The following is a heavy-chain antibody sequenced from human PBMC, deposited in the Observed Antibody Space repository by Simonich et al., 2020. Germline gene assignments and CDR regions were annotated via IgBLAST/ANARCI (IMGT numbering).Heavy chain of an antibody. Sequence: QVQLVQSGAEVKKPGSSEKVSCKASGGTFSSYAISWVRQAPGQGIEWMGGVIQILSIANYAQKFQGRGTITADKSTSTAYMELSSLRSEDTAVYYCARGGLADRRIVYYYYMDVWGKGTTVTVSS. CDR1: GGTFSSYA. V-gene: IGHV1-69*09. J-gene: IGHJ6*03. CDR3: ARGGLADRRIVYYYYMDV. D-gene: IGHD2-15*01. CDR2: VIQILSIA.